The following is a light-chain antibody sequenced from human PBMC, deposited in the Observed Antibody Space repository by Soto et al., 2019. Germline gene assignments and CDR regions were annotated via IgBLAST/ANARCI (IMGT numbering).Light chain of an antibody. Sequence: QSALTQPASVSGSPGQSITISCTGSSSDVGAYDFVSWYQQHPGKVPRLMIYEVTNRASGVSNRLSGSKSGNTASLTISVLQAEDAADYYCSAFTPSSTLIFGGGTQLTVL. CDR2: EVT. CDR1: SSDVGAYDF. J-gene: IGLJ2*01. CDR3: SAFTPSSTLI. V-gene: IGLV2-14*03.